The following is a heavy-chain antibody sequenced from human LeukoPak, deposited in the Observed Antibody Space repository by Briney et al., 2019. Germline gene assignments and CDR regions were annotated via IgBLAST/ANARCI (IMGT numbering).Heavy chain of an antibody. Sequence: PGGSLRLSCAASGFTFSNYWMFWVRQAPGKGLVWVSRISTDGRSTSYADSVRGRFTISRDNAKNTLYLQMNSLRAEDTAVYYCANHLACGSTSCPPFDDWGQGTLVTVSS. CDR1: GFTFSNYW. V-gene: IGHV3-74*01. CDR3: ANHLACGSTSCPPFDD. D-gene: IGHD2-2*01. CDR2: ISTDGRST. J-gene: IGHJ4*02.